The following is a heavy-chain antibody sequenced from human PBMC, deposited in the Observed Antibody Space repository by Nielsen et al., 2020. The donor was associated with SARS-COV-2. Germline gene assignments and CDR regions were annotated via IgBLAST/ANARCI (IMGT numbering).Heavy chain of an antibody. D-gene: IGHD3-10*01. Sequence: GSLKISCEASGFSFSSYGMHWVRQAPGKGLEWVSVISYDGRYRYYADSVKGRLTISRDNSKNTLYLQIDSLRADDTAVYYCACPDYYGSGVYFDYWGQGTLVTVSS. CDR1: GFSFSSYG. V-gene: IGHV3-30*03. CDR2: ISYDGRYR. CDR3: ACPDYYGSGVYFDY. J-gene: IGHJ4*02.